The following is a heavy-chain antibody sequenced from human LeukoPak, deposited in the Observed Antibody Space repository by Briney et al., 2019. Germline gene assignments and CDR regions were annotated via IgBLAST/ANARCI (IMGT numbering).Heavy chain of an antibody. CDR2: ISHSGST. D-gene: IGHD6-25*01. CDR3: ARAAAHYYYYYGMDV. J-gene: IGHJ6*02. V-gene: IGHV4-34*01. Sequence: SETLSLTCAVYGGSFSGYYWSWIRQPPGKGLEWIGEISHSGSTNYNPSLKSRVTISVDTSKNQFSLKLSSVTAADTAVYYCARAAAHYYYYYGMDVWGQGTTVTVSS. CDR1: GGSFSGYY.